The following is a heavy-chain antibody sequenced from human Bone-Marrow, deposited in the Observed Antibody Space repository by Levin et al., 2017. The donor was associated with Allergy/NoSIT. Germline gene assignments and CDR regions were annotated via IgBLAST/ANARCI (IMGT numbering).Heavy chain of an antibody. Sequence: LSLTCAASGFTFSSYWMSWVRPAPGKGLEWVANIKQDGSEKYYVDSVKGRFTISRDNAKNSLYLQMNSLRAEDTAVYYCARDLYNGAFDIWGQGTMVTVSS. CDR2: IKQDGSEK. CDR1: GFTFSSYW. CDR3: ARDLYNGAFDI. V-gene: IGHV3-7*01. J-gene: IGHJ3*02. D-gene: IGHD1-1*01.